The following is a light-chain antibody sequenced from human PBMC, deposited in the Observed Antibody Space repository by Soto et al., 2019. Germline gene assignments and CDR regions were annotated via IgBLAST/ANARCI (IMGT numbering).Light chain of an antibody. CDR1: QSISSW. Sequence: DIQMTQSPSTLSASVGARVTITCRASQSISSWLAWYQQKPGKAPKLLIYDASSLESGVPSRFSGSGAGTEFTLTISSLQPDDFATYYCQQYNSYWGTFGQGTKLEIK. J-gene: IGKJ2*01. V-gene: IGKV1-5*01. CDR2: DAS. CDR3: QQYNSYWGT.